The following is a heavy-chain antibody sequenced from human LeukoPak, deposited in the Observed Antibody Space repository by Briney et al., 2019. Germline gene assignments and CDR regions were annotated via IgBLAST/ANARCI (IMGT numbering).Heavy chain of an antibody. V-gene: IGHV3-53*01. Sequence: GGSLRLSCAAPGFTVSSNYMSWVRQAPGKGLEWVSVIYSGGSTYYADSVKGRFTISRDNSKNTLYLQMNSLRAEDTAVYYCASGGGYYDSSGYPYNWFDPWGQGTLVTVSS. J-gene: IGHJ5*02. CDR1: GFTVSSNY. D-gene: IGHD3-22*01. CDR3: ASGGGYYDSSGYPYNWFDP. CDR2: IYSGGST.